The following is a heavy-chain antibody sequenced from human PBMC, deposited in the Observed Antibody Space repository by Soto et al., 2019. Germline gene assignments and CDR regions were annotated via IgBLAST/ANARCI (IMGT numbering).Heavy chain of an antibody. J-gene: IGHJ6*03. V-gene: IGHV3-48*01. CDR1: GFTFSSYC. Sequence: GGSLRLSCAGSGFTFSSYCMNWVRQAPGKGLEWVSYISSSSSTIYYADSVKGRFTISRDNAKNSLYLQMNSLRAEDTAVYYCARGPTVTTPYYYYYYYMDVWGKGTTVTVSS. CDR2: ISSSSSTI. D-gene: IGHD4-17*01. CDR3: ARGPTVTTPYYYYYYYMDV.